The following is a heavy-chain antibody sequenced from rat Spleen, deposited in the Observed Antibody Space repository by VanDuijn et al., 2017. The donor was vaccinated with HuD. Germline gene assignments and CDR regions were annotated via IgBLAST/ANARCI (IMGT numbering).Heavy chain of an antibody. CDR2: INTDGGSA. J-gene: IGHJ2*01. Sequence: EVQLVETGGGLVQPGRSLKVSCVASGFIFSNHWMYWIRQAPGKGLEWISSINTDGGSAYYADSVKGRFTISRDNAKSTLYLQMDSLRSEDTATYYCASHNSGYFDYWGQGVMVTVSS. V-gene: IGHV5-58*01. CDR1: GFIFSNHW. CDR3: ASHNSGYFDY. D-gene: IGHD4-3*01.